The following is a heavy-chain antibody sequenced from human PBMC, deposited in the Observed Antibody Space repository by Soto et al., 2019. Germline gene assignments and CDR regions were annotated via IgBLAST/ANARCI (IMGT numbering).Heavy chain of an antibody. J-gene: IGHJ5*02. CDR3: ARLESWNGFWFGP. Sequence: PSETVSLTCTVSGGSISRYYWSWIRQPAGKGLEWIGRIYTSGSTNYNPSLKSRVTMSVDTSENQFSLELSSVTAADTAVYYCARLESWNGFWFGPRGQGTLVPVSS. CDR1: GGSISRYY. D-gene: IGHD1-1*01. CDR2: IYTSGST. V-gene: IGHV4-4*07.